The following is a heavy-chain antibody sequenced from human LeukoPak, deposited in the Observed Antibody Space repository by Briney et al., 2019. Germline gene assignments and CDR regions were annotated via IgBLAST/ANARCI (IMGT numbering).Heavy chain of an antibody. D-gene: IGHD2-8*02. Sequence: SETLSLTCTVSGGSIGNYYWSWIRQPPGKGLEWIGYIYNTGTTNYNPSLKSRVTISLDTSKNQFSLKLSSVTAADTAVYYCAAESDSAWFTGGDFDYWGQGTLVTVSS. CDR3: AAESDSAWFTGGDFDY. V-gene: IGHV4-59*01. CDR1: GGSIGNYY. CDR2: IYNTGTT. J-gene: IGHJ4*02.